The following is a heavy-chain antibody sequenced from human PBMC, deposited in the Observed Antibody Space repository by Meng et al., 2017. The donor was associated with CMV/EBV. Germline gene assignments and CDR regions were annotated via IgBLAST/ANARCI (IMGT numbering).Heavy chain of an antibody. CDR1: GCSISSYY. J-gene: IGHJ4*02. Sequence: HVPLQESGLGLVKPSETLSLTCTVSGCSISSYYWSWIRQPAGKGLEWIGRIDTSGSTDYNPSLKSRVTMSVDTSKNQFSLKLSSVTAADTAVYYCAREMPIAAAGCFDYWGQGTLVTVSS. V-gene: IGHV4-4*07. CDR2: IDTSGST. CDR3: AREMPIAAAGCFDY. D-gene: IGHD6-13*01.